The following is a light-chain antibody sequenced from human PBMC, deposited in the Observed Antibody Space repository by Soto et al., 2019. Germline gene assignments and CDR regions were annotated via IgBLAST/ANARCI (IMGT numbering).Light chain of an antibody. CDR3: QQYASSPWT. J-gene: IGKJ1*01. Sequence: EIVLTQSPGALSLSPGERATLSCRASQSASSSYLAWYQQKPDQAPRLLIYGASSRATGIPDRFSGSGSGTDFTLTISRLEPEDFVVYYCQQYASSPWTFGQGTKVDIK. CDR1: QSASSSY. CDR2: GAS. V-gene: IGKV3-20*01.